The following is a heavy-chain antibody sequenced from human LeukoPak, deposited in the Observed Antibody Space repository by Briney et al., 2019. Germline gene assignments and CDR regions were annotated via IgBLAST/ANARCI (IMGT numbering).Heavy chain of an antibody. CDR2: AYGDGSDK. J-gene: IGHJ4*02. V-gene: IGHV3-33*01. CDR3: ATGSGHYYDH. Sequence: GSLRLSCAASGFTFSRYGMHWVRQAPGKGLEWVAVAYGDGSDKYYADSVKGRFTISKDISQNTLYVQMNSLRAEDTAMYYCATGSGHYYDHWGQGTLVTVSS. D-gene: IGHD3-22*01. CDR1: GFTFSRYG.